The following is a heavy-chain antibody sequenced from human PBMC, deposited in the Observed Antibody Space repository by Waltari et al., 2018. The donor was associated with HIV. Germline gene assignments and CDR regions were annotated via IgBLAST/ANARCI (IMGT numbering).Heavy chain of an antibody. CDR1: GFPCGSYG. CDR3: ARERGYTSPFDL. J-gene: IGHJ1*01. CDR2: IWYHGDKE. V-gene: IGHV3-33*01. Sequence: QVQLVESGGGVVQPGRSLTLSCEASGFPCGSYGIHWVRQAPGKGLEWVAVIWYHGDKEDYADSVKGRFNISRDNSRNTVFLHMNSLRAEDTGFYFCARERGYTSPFDLWGQGTLVTVSS. D-gene: IGHD5-18*01.